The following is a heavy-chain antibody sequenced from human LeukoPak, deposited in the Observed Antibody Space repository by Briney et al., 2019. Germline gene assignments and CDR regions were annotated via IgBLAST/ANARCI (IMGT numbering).Heavy chain of an antibody. CDR1: GGSISSSSYF. CDR3: ARDRYSSSSGARDYYYYMDV. J-gene: IGHJ6*03. D-gene: IGHD6-6*01. Sequence: PSETLSLTCTVSGGSISSSSYFWVCIRQPPGKGLEWIGSIYYSGSTHYNPSLKSRVTFSVDTSKNQFSLKLSSVTAADTAVYYCARDRYSSSSGARDYYYYMDVWGKGTTVTVSS. CDR2: IYYSGST. V-gene: IGHV4-39*02.